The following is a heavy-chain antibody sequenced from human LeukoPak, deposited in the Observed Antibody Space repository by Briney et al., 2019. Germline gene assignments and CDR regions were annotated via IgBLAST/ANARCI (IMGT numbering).Heavy chain of an antibody. V-gene: IGHV4-59*01. CDR1: GGSISDYY. CDR3: ARRGYFDN. Sequence: SETLSLTCTVSGGSISDYYWSWLRQPPGKGLEWIAYIYYSGSTSYNPSLKSRVTISVDTSKNQFSLKLRSVTAADTAVYYCARRGYFDNWGQGTLVTVSS. CDR2: IYYSGST. J-gene: IGHJ4*02.